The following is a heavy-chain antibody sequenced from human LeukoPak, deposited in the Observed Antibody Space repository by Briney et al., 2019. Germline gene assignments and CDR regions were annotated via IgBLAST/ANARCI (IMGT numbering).Heavy chain of an antibody. CDR1: GGTFSNYA. V-gene: IGHV1-69*04. CDR3: ARGEKPYDY. CDR2: ISPLLDMP. D-gene: IGHD1-26*01. Sequence: SVKVSCKASGGTFSNYAINWVRQAPGQGLEWMGRISPLLDMPKYAQRFQGRVTITADKSTSTAYMELRSLRSDDTAVYYCARGEKPYDYWGQGTLVSVSS. J-gene: IGHJ4*02.